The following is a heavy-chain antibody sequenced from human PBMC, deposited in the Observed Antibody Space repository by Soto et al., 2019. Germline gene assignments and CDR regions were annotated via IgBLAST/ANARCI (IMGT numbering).Heavy chain of an antibody. D-gene: IGHD6-19*01. CDR1: GESIGDSY. V-gene: IGHV4-59*01. J-gene: IGHJ4*01. CDR2: IHYSGSL. CDR3: EKVLRGWTLDC. Sequence: SETLSLTCYVSGESIGDSYWSWIRQTSGGGLEWMGYIHYSGSLNYSPSLKSRITMSIDTPKNQISLELKSVTPADTAVYYCEKVLRGWTLDCWGQGGLVTASS.